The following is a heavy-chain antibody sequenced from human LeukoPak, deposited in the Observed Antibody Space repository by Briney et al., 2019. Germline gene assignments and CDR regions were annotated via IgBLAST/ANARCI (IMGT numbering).Heavy chain of an antibody. D-gene: IGHD5-18*01. V-gene: IGHV4-30-4*01. J-gene: IGHJ5*02. CDR1: XXSXXXXXYY. Sequence: LSLTCTVXXXSXXXXXYYWXXXRQPXXXXXXXIGYIYYSGSTYYNPSLKSRVTISVDTSKNQFSLKLSSVTAADTAVYYCARWAHSYGYRFDPWGQGTLVTVSS. CDR2: IYYSGST. CDR3: ARWAHSYGYRFDP.